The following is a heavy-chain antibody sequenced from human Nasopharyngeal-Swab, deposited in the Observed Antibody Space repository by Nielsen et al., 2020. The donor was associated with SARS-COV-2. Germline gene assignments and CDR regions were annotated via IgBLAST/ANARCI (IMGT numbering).Heavy chain of an antibody. D-gene: IGHD3-10*01. Sequence: SLKISCAASGFTFDDYTMHWVRQAPGKGLEWVSLISWDGGSTYYADSVKGRFTISRDNSKNSLYLQMNSLRAEDTAVYYCAREHITMVRGGDYWGQGTLVTVSS. CDR1: GFTFDDYT. V-gene: IGHV3-43*01. J-gene: IGHJ4*02. CDR3: AREHITMVRGGDY. CDR2: ISWDGGST.